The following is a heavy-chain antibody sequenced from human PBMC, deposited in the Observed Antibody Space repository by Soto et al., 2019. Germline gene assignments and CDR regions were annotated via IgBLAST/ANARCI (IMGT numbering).Heavy chain of an antibody. CDR3: ARFSGSLHYYYYYAMDV. D-gene: IGHD1-26*01. V-gene: IGHV5-51*01. CDR2: IYPDDSDT. Sequence: GESLKISCKGSGYSFTTYWLGWVRQMPGKVLEWMGIIYPDDSDTRYSPSFQGLVTISADRSISTAYLQWSSLRASDTAMYYCARFSGSLHYYYYYAMDVWGQGTTVTVSS. CDR1: GYSFTTYW. J-gene: IGHJ6*02.